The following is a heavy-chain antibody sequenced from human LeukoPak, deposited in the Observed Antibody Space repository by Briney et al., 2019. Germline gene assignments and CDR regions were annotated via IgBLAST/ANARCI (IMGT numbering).Heavy chain of an antibody. CDR3: AKGYSSWADDAFDI. CDR2: ISSSSSYI. D-gene: IGHD6-13*01. Sequence: GGSLRLSCAASGFTFSSYSMNWVRQAPGKGLEWVSSISSSSSYIYYADSVKGRFTISRDNSKNTLYLQMNSLRAEDTAVYYCAKGYSSWADDAFDIWGQGTMVTVSS. CDR1: GFTFSSYS. V-gene: IGHV3-21*04. J-gene: IGHJ3*02.